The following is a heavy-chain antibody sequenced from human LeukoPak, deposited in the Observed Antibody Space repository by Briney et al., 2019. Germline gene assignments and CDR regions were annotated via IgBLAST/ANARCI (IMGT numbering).Heavy chain of an antibody. J-gene: IGHJ4*02. CDR1: GFIFSDYA. V-gene: IGHV3-30*04. Sequence: GGSLRLSCAASGFIFSDYAMHWVRQAPDKGLHWVAVISFDGKVKYHADSVRGRFTISRDSSKNTLYLQMNSPRPEESGVYYCARDMIKGPPDYLDYWGQGTLVTVSS. CDR2: ISFDGKVK. D-gene: IGHD3-22*01. CDR3: ARDMIKGPPDYLDY.